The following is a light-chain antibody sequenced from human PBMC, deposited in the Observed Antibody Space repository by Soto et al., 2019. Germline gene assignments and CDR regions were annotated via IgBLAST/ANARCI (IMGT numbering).Light chain of an antibody. CDR1: QSVTGSY. J-gene: IGKJ1*01. Sequence: EIVLTQSPGTLPLSPGERATLSCRASQSVTGSYLAWYQQRHGQAPRPLIYGASSRATGIPDRFSGSGSGTDFTLTITRLEPEDFAVYYCQQYGVSPPTFGQGTKVDIK. CDR3: QQYGVSPPT. V-gene: IGKV3-20*01. CDR2: GAS.